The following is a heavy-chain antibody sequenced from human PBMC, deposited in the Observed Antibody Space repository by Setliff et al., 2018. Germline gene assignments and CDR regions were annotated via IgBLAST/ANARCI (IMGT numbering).Heavy chain of an antibody. V-gene: IGHV3-23*01. D-gene: IGHD3-10*01. Sequence: PGGSLRLSCAASGFTFSSYAMTWVRQAPRKGLERVSAISGRGDSTFYEDAVKGRFTISRDNAKNSLYLQMNSLRAEDTAVYYCARSVIGYYYYYGMDVWGQGTLVTVSS. CDR1: GFTFSSYA. J-gene: IGHJ6*02. CDR3: ARSVIGYYYYYGMDV. CDR2: ISGRGDST.